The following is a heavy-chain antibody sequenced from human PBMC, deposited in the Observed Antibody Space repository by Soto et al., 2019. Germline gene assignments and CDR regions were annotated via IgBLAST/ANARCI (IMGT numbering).Heavy chain of an antibody. CDR1: GFTFSSYA. CDR3: AKDHGYCSGGSCYSIPRDFDY. CDR2: ISGSGGST. Sequence: GGSLRLSCAASGFTFSSYAMSWVRQAPGKGLEWVSAISGSGGSTYYADSVKGRFTISRDNSKNTLYLQMNSLRAEDTAVYYCAKDHGYCSGGSCYSIPRDFDYWGQGTLVTVSS. J-gene: IGHJ4*02. D-gene: IGHD2-15*01. V-gene: IGHV3-23*01.